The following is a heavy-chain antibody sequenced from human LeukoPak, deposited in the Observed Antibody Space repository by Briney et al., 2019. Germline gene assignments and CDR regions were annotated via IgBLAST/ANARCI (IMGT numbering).Heavy chain of an antibody. V-gene: IGHV3-20*04. J-gene: IGHJ4*02. D-gene: IGHD2-2*01. CDR3: ARAPISSPFYFDY. Sequence: PGGSLRLSCTASGFAFDEHGMSWVRQVPGKGLEWVSGINWSGGSTGYADPLRGRFTISRDNAKNSLYLQMDSLRAEDTALYYCARAPISSPFYFDYWGQVTLVTGSS. CDR1: GFAFDEHG. CDR2: INWSGGST.